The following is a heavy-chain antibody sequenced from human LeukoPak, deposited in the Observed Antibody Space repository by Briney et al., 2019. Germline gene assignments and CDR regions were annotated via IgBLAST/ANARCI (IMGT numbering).Heavy chain of an antibody. Sequence: GGSLRLSCAASGFTFSSYWMHWVRQAPGKGLEWVSVISDSGSITYYADSVKGWFTISRDNSKNTLFLQMNSLRAEDTAVYYCAKDARRTSGWYFLDYLGQGTLVTVSS. CDR3: AKDARRTSGWYFLDY. D-gene: IGHD6-19*01. V-gene: IGHV3-23*01. CDR1: GFTFSSYW. J-gene: IGHJ4*02. CDR2: ISDSGSIT.